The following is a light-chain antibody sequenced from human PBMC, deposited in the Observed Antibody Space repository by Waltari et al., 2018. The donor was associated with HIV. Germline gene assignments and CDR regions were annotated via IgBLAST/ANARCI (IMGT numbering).Light chain of an antibody. J-gene: IGLJ1*01. V-gene: IGLV1-47*01. CDR2: KNI. CDR1: YSNIGSDN. Sequence: QSVLTQPPSASGTPGQRVTISCSGSYSNIGSDNVYWYQHLPGTAPKLLIYKNIQRPYGVPYRFSGSKSGASAYLAISGLRSEDEADYYCTGWDASLSEYVFGPGTRVTV. CDR3: TGWDASLSEYV.